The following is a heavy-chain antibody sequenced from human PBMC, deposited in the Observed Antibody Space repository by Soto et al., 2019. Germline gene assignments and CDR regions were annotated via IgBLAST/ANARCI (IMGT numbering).Heavy chain of an antibody. D-gene: IGHD1-7*01. CDR3: AMELRISSVGY. V-gene: IGHV3-21*01. J-gene: IGHJ4*02. Sequence: GGSLSLSCAASGFTFSSYSMNWVRQAPGKGLEWVSSISSSCSYIYYADPVKGRFTISRDKAKNSLYLQMNSLRAEDTAVYYCAMELRISSVGYWGQGTLVTVSS. CDR2: ISSSCSYI. CDR1: GFTFSSYS.